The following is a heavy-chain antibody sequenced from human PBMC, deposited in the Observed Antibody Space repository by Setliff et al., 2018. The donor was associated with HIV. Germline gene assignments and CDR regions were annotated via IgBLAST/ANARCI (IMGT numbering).Heavy chain of an antibody. J-gene: IGHJ4*02. CDR2: IYKSGST. D-gene: IGHD5-18*01. V-gene: IGHV4-59*08. Sequence: SETLSLTCSVSGGSISTYHWSWIRQPPGKGLEWIGYIYKSGSTNYSPSLKSRFTISPGTSKNQFSLKLTSVTAADTAVYYCARLSDTAMASFDSWGQGILVTVSS. CDR3: ARLSDTAMASFDS. CDR1: GGSISTYH.